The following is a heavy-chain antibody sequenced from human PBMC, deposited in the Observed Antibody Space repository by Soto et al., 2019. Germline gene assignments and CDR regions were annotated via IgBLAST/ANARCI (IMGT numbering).Heavy chain of an antibody. V-gene: IGHV1-46*01. CDR2: INPSGTTT. CDR3: AKPQIARHYYIGMDV. J-gene: IGHJ6*02. Sequence: QVQLVQSGAEVKKPGASVKVSCKASGYTFTSFYMHWVRQAPGQGLEWMGIINPSGTTTDYAQKFQGRVTMTSDTSTRTYYTELSSLTSADTAVYYCAKPQIARHYYIGMDVCGQGTAVTVSS. CDR1: GYTFTSFY.